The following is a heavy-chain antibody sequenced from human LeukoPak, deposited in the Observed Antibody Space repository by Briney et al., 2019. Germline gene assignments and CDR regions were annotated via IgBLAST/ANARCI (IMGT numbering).Heavy chain of an antibody. CDR3: ARLVSSSWNYYYYGMDV. Sequence: PSETLSLTCTVSGGSISSYYWSWIRQPPGKGLEWIGYIYYSGSTNYNPSLKSRDTISVDTPKNQFSLNLSSVTAADTAVYYCARLVSSSWNYYYYGMDVWGQGTTVTVSS. CDR2: IYYSGST. CDR1: GGSISSYY. V-gene: IGHV4-59*12. D-gene: IGHD6-13*01. J-gene: IGHJ6*02.